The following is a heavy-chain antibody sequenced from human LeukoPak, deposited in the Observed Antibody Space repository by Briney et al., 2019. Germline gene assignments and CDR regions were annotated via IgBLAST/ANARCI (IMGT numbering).Heavy chain of an antibody. CDR3: AREEFHGAMDV. CDR1: GFTFSIYG. D-gene: IGHD4/OR15-4a*01. V-gene: IGHV3-30*03. Sequence: GGSLRLSCAASGFTFSIYGMHWVRQAPGKGLEWVAVMSYDGSNKYYADSVKGRFTISRDNSKNTLYLQMNSLRAEDTAVYYCAREEFHGAMDVWGQGTTVTVSS. J-gene: IGHJ6*02. CDR2: MSYDGSNK.